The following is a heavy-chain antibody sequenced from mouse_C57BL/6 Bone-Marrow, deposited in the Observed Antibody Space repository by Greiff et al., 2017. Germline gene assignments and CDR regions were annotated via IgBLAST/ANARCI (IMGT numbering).Heavy chain of an antibody. V-gene: IGHV1-64*01. CDR3: ARGGWLPFAY. CDR1: GYTFTSYW. CDR2: IHPNSGST. J-gene: IGHJ3*01. D-gene: IGHD2-3*01. Sequence: QVQLQQPGAELVKPGASVKLSCKASGYTFTSYWMHWVKQRPGQGLEWIGMIHPNSGSTNYNEKFKSKATLTVDKSTSTAYMQLSSLTSEDAAVYYCARGGWLPFAYWGQGTLVTVSA.